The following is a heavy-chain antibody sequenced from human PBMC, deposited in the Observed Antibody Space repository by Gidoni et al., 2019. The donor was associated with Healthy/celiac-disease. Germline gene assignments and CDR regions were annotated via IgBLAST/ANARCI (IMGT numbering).Heavy chain of an antibody. CDR3: ARGWAYYYDSSGPEFAY. V-gene: IGHV3-11*06. D-gene: IGHD3-22*01. CDR2: ISSSSSYT. J-gene: IGHJ4*02. CDR1: GFTFSDYY. Sequence: QVQLVESGGGLVKPGGSLRLSCADSGFTFSDYYMSWIRQAPGKGLEWVSYISSSSSYTNYADSVKGRFTISRDNAKNSLYLQMNSLRAEDTAVYYCARGWAYYYDSSGPEFAYWGQGTLVTVSS.